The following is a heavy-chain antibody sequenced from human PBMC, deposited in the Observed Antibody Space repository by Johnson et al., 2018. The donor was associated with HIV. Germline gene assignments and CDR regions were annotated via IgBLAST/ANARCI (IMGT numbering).Heavy chain of an antibody. CDR2: ISYDGSNK. Sequence: QVQLVESGGGLVQPGGSLRLSCAASGFTFSRYAMHWVRQAPGKGLEWVAVISYDGSNKYYADSVKGRFTISRDNSKNTLFLQMNSLRAEDTAVFYCAREQLPFSFCDIWGQGTMVTVSS. CDR3: AREQLPFSFCDI. J-gene: IGHJ3*02. CDR1: GFTFSRYA. V-gene: IGHV3-30-3*01. D-gene: IGHD3-3*01.